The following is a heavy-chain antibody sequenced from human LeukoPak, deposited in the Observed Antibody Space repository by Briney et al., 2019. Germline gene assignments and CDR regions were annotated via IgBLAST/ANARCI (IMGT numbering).Heavy chain of an antibody. CDR3: AKLGSSSGYYMDV. V-gene: IGHV3-30*18. J-gene: IGHJ6*03. D-gene: IGHD6-6*01. CDR2: ISYDGSNK. CDR1: GFTFSSYG. Sequence: GGSLRLSCAASGFTFSSYGMHWVRQAPGKGLEWVAVISYDGSNKYYADSVKGRFTISRDNSKNTLYLQMNSLRAEDTAVYYCAKLGSSSGYYMDVWGKGTTVTVSS.